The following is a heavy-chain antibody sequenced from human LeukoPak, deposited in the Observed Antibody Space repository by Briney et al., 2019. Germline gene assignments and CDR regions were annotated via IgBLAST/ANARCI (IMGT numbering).Heavy chain of an antibody. CDR1: GGSISSLNYH. D-gene: IGHD6-19*01. Sequence: SETLSLTCTVSGGSISSLNYHWTWIRQPAGKGLELIGRIYTSGSTNYSPSFKSRVAISIDTSKNQFSLKLSSVTAADTAVYYCARDPGGSGPASWGPGTLVTVSS. J-gene: IGHJ5*02. CDR2: IYTSGST. V-gene: IGHV4-61*02. CDR3: ARDPGGSGPAS.